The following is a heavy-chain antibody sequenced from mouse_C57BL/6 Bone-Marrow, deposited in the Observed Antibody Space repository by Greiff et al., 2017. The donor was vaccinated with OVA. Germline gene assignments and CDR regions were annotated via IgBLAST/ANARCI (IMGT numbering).Heavy chain of an antibody. V-gene: IGHV1-61*01. CDR2: IDPSGSET. J-gene: IGHJ3*01. Sequence: QVQLQQPGAELVRPGASVKLSCTASGYTFTSYWVNWVKQRPGQGLEWIGMIDPSGSETYYNQMFKGKVKLTVDKSSTTAYMQLSSLTSEDSAFYYYGEGVGTANWGQGTLVTVSA. CDR3: GEGVGTAN. D-gene: IGHD4-1*01. CDR1: GYTFTSYW.